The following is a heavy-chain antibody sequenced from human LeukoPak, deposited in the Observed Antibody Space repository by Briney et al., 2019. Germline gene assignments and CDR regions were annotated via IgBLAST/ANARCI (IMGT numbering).Heavy chain of an antibody. V-gene: IGHV3-30*04. Sequence: GGSLLLSCSASGFTFISYAMHWVRQAPGKGLEWVAVISYDGSNKYYADSVKGRFTISRDNSKNTLYLQMNSLRAEDTAVYYCAREGGVVVFIHYDYWGQGTLVTVPS. CDR2: ISYDGSNK. CDR3: AREGGVVVFIHYDY. CDR1: GFTFISYA. D-gene: IGHD3-22*01. J-gene: IGHJ4*02.